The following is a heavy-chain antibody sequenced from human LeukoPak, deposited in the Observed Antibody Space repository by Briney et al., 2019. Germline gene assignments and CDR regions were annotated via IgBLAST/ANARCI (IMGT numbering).Heavy chain of an antibody. J-gene: IGHJ4*02. CDR3: ALQTYSVAAFDY. V-gene: IGHV4-59*08. CDR2: IYYSGST. CDR1: GGSIRSYY. Sequence: PSETLSLTCTVSGGSIRSYYWSWIRQPPGKGLEWIGYIYYSGSTNYNPSLKSRVTISVDTSKNQFSLKLSSVTAADTAVYYCALQTYSVAAFDYWGQGTLVTVSS. D-gene: IGHD6-19*01.